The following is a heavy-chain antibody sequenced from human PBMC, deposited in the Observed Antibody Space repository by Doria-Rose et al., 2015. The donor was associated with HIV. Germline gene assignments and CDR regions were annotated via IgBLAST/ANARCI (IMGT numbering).Heavy chain of an antibody. Sequence: QITLKECGPVLVKPTETLTLTCTVSGASLSSPGMGVSWIRQPPGKALEWLANIVTDDDRSYKTSLQSRLTISRATSKSQVVLTMTDTDPVDTATYYCARIKSSRWYHKYYVDFWGQGTLVIVSA. CDR3: ARIKSSRWYHKYYVDF. D-gene: IGHD6-13*01. CDR2: IVTDDDR. V-gene: IGHV2-26*01. CDR1: GASLSSPGMG. J-gene: IGHJ4*02.